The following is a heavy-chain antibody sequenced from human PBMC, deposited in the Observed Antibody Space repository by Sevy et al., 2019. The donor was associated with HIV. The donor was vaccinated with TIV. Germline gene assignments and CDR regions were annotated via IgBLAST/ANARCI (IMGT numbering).Heavy chain of an antibody. J-gene: IGHJ4*02. D-gene: IGHD2-2*01. CDR1: GFTFGDFA. V-gene: IGHV3-49*03. CDR2: IRSNGYDGTP. Sequence: GGSLRLSCTTSGFTFGDFALSWFRQAPGKGLEWVGFIRSNGYDGTPEYAASVKGRFTISRDDSKSIAYLQMNSLKTEDTAVYYWTTDLDCKNSRYCSRTNRRQNLFDYWGQGTVVPVSS. CDR3: TTDLDCKNSRYCSRTNRRQNLFDY.